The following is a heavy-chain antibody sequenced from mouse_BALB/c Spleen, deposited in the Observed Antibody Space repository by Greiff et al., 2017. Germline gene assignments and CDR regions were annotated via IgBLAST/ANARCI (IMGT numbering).Heavy chain of an antibody. CDR2: IRNKANGYTT. CDR3: ARDLNSLTAMDD. V-gene: IGHV7-3*02. Sequence: EVKLVESGGGLVQPGGSLRLSCATSGFTFTDYYMSWVRQPPGKVLEWLGFIRNKANGYTTEYSASVKGRFTISRDHSQSILYLQMNTLRAEDSATYYFARDLNSLTAMDDWGQGTAVTGSS. D-gene: IGHD1-2*01. CDR1: GFTFTDYY. J-gene: IGHJ4*01.